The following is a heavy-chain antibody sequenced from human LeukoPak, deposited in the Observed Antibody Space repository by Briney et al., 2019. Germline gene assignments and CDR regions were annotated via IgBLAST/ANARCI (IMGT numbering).Heavy chain of an antibody. Sequence: SETLSLTCTVSGGSISSNYWSWIRQPPGKGLEGIGFIYYSGSTNYNPSLKRRVTISVDTSKNHFFLKLNSLTAADTAVYYCARLLDYDPSGYHDTFDIWGQGTMVTVSS. J-gene: IGHJ3*02. V-gene: IGHV4-59*01. CDR1: GGSISSNY. D-gene: IGHD3-22*01. CDR2: IYYSGST. CDR3: ARLLDYDPSGYHDTFDI.